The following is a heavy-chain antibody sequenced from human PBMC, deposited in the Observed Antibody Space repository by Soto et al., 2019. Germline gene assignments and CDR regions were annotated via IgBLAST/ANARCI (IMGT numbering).Heavy chain of an antibody. CDR2: ISYDGSDK. CDR1: GFTFNFYG. Sequence: GGSLRLSCDASGFTFNFYGMHWVRQAPGKGLEWVAVISYDGSDKYYADSVRGRFTISRDNTKNTVWLQMNSLRGEDAAVYYCAKERRYSFDALDLWGQGTLVTVSS. V-gene: IGHV3-30*18. D-gene: IGHD5-18*01. J-gene: IGHJ3*01. CDR3: AKERRYSFDALDL.